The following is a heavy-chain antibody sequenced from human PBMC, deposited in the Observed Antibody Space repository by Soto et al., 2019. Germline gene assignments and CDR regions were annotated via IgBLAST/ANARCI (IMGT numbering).Heavy chain of an antibody. Sequence: PGGSLRLSCAASGFTFSNYAMNWVRQAPGKGLEWVSAISGSGTSTYYADSVKGRFTISRDNAKNSLYLQMNRLRAEDTAVYYCARGTYYYDSSGYEGVDYWGQGTLVTVSS. J-gene: IGHJ4*02. CDR3: ARGTYYYDSSGYEGVDY. CDR2: ISGSGTST. CDR1: GFTFSNYA. V-gene: IGHV3-23*01. D-gene: IGHD3-22*01.